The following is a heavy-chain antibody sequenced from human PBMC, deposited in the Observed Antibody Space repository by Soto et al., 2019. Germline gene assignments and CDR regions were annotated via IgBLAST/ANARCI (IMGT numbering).Heavy chain of an antibody. CDR3: ARDTHDYGDYGAFDY. V-gene: IGHV1-69*08. CDR2: IIPILGIA. CDR1: GGTFSSYT. J-gene: IGHJ4*02. Sequence: QVQLVQSGAEVKKPGSSVKVSCKASGGTFSSYTISWVRQAPGQGLEWMGRIIPILGIANYAQKFQGRVTITADESTSTAYMELSSLRSEDTAVYYCARDTHDYGDYGAFDYWGQGTLVTVSS. D-gene: IGHD4-17*01.